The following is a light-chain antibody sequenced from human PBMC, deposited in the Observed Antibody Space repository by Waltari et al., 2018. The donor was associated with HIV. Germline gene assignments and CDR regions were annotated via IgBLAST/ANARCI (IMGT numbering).Light chain of an antibody. CDR1: RSILNTSYNKTY. Sequence: DIVVTQSPESLAVSLGETATITCRPSRSILNTSYNKTYLAWYQQKPGQPPNLLIYWASTRESGIPDRFTASGSGTDFTLTITSLQAEDAAVYYCQQYYSTPYTFGQGTNVEIK. CDR3: QQYYSTPYT. V-gene: IGKV4-1*01. CDR2: WAS. J-gene: IGKJ2*01.